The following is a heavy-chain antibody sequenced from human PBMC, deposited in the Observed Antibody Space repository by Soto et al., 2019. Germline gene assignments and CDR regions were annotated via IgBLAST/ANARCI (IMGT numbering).Heavy chain of an antibody. CDR1: GFTFSTFA. CDR2: ISGSDSNI. CDR3: VKFDFYTTESDF. Sequence: GGSLRLPCAASGFTFSTFAMSWVRQAPGKGLEWVSCISGSDSNIYYADSVKGRFTISRDNSRNTLYLQMNSLRAEDTAVYYCVKFDFYTTESDFWGQGTLVTVS. J-gene: IGHJ4*02. V-gene: IGHV3-23*01. D-gene: IGHD3-3*01.